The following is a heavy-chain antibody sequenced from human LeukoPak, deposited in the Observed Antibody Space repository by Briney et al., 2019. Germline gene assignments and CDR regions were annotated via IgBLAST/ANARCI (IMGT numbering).Heavy chain of an antibody. D-gene: IGHD5-18*01. CDR3: ARVGYSYGYLAY. Sequence: SSETLSLTCGVSGYSISSGYYWGWIRQPPGKGLEWIGSIYHSGSTYYNPSLKSRVTISVDTSKNEFSLKLSSATAADTAVFYCARVGYSYGYLAYWGQGTLVTVSS. V-gene: IGHV4-38-2*01. CDR2: IYHSGST. CDR1: GYSISSGYY. J-gene: IGHJ4*02.